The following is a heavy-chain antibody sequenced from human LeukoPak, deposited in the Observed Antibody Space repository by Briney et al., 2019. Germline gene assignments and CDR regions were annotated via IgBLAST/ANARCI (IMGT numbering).Heavy chain of an antibody. CDR1: GFTFSSYA. Sequence: GRSLRLSCAASGFTFSSYAMHWVRQAPGKGLEWVAVISYDGSNKYYADSVKGRFTISRDNSKNTLYLQMNSLRAEDTAVYYCARDEGYGDFDYWGQGTLVTVSS. CDR2: ISYDGSNK. J-gene: IGHJ4*02. CDR3: ARDEGYGDFDY. D-gene: IGHD4-17*01. V-gene: IGHV3-30-3*01.